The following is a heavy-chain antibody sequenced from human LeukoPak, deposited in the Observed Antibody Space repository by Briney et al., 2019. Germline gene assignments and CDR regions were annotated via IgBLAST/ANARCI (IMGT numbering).Heavy chain of an antibody. V-gene: IGHV3-23*01. CDR1: GFTFSSYA. CDR2: ISGSGGST. CDR3: AKASWGFLEWSFDY. Sequence: GGSLRLSCAASGFTFSSYAMSWVRQAPGKGLEWVSAISGSGGSTYYADSVKGRFTISRDNSKNTLHLQMNSLRAEDTAVYYCAKASWGFLEWSFDYWGQGTLVTVSS. J-gene: IGHJ4*02. D-gene: IGHD3-3*01.